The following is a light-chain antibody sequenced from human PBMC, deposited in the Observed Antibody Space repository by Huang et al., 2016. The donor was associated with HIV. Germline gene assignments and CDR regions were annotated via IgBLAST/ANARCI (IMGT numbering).Light chain of an antibody. V-gene: IGKV3-20*01. CDR1: QSISSTF. CDR3: QQYGSSPPYT. J-gene: IGKJ2*01. CDR2: GAS. Sequence: EIVLTQSPGTLCLSPGERATLSCRASQSISSTFLAWYQQKPGQAPRLLIYGASRRATGIPDRFGGSGSGTDFTLTISRLEPEDFAVYYCQQYGSSPPYTFGQGTKLEIK.